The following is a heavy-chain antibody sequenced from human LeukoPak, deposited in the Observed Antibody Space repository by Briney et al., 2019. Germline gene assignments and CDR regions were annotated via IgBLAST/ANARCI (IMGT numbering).Heavy chain of an antibody. D-gene: IGHD3-22*01. CDR3: AREVADYYDSEGY. V-gene: IGHV3-30-3*01. Sequence: GGSLRLSCAASGFTFSSYAMHWVRQAPGKGLEWVAVISYDGSNKYYADSVKGRLTISRDNSKNTLYLQMNSLRAEDTAVYYCAREVADYYDSEGYWGQGTLVTVSS. J-gene: IGHJ4*02. CDR1: GFTFSSYA. CDR2: ISYDGSNK.